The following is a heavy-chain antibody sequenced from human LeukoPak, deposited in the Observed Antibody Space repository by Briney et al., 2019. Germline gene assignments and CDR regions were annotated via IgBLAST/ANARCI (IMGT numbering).Heavy chain of an antibody. Sequence: SETLSLTCTVSGGSITISSYYWGWIRQPPGKGLEWIGSIYYSGNTYYNPSLKSRVSISVDTSNNQFSLKLSSVTAADTAVYSCARGLLYSGSSARTGFASWAGGTLSPSPQ. CDR1: GGSITISSYY. CDR2: IYYSGNT. J-gene: IGHJ5*01. D-gene: IGHD1-26*01. CDR3: ARGLLYSGSSARTGFAS. V-gene: IGHV4-39*01.